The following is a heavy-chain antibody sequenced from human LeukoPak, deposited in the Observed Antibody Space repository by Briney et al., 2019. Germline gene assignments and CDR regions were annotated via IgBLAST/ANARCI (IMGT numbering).Heavy chain of an antibody. D-gene: IGHD3-22*01. CDR1: GYSISSGSY. J-gene: IGHJ3*02. Sequence: SETLSLTCSVSGYSISSGSYWGWIRQPPGKGLEWIGTIFHSRSTYYNPSLKSRVTISVDTSKNQFSLKLSSVTAADTAVYYCARANYYDSSGYSRGAFDIWAQGTMVTVSS. V-gene: IGHV4-38-2*02. CDR3: ARANYYDSSGYSRGAFDI. CDR2: IFHSRST.